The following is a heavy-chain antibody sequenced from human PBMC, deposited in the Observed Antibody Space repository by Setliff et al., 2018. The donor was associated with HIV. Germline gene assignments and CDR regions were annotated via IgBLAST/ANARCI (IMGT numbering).Heavy chain of an antibody. Sequence: PSETLSLTCAVSGGSISSSNWWSWVRQPPGKGLEWIGEIYHSGSINYNPSLKSRVTISVDRSKNQFSLELISVTAADTAVYYCAGGPGTTSIDYWAQGTLVTVSS. CDR2: IYHSGSI. D-gene: IGHD1-26*01. V-gene: IGHV4-4*02. CDR3: AGGPGTTSIDY. J-gene: IGHJ4*02. CDR1: GGSISSSNW.